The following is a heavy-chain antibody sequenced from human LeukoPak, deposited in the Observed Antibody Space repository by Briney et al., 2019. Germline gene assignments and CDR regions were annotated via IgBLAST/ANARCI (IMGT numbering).Heavy chain of an antibody. V-gene: IGHV1-69*06. CDR2: IIPIFGTA. CDR3: AVRGYSYGYPMSGLDY. CDR1: GGAFSSYA. D-gene: IGHD5-18*01. J-gene: IGHJ4*02. Sequence: SVKVSCKASGGAFSSYAISWVRQAPGQGLEWMGGIIPIFGTANYAQKFQGRVTITADKSTSTAYMELSSLRSEDTAVYYCAVRGYSYGYPMSGLDYWGQGTLVTVSS.